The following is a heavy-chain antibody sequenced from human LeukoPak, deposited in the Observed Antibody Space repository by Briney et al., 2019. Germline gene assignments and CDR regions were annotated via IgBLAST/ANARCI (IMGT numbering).Heavy chain of an antibody. CDR3: ARISSSRDWFDP. Sequence: PGGSLRLSCSASGFTFSSYAMHWVRQAPGTGLEYVSAISSNGGSTYYADSVKGRFTISRDNAKNSLYLQMNSLRAEDTAVYYCARISSSRDWFDPWGQGTLVTVSS. J-gene: IGHJ5*02. V-gene: IGHV3-64*04. CDR2: ISSNGGST. CDR1: GFTFSSYA. D-gene: IGHD6-13*01.